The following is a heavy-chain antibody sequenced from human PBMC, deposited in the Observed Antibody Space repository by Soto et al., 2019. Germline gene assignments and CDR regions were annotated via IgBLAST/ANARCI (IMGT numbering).Heavy chain of an antibody. CDR3: ARTDYYYYYMDV. CDR2: IYYSGTT. Sequence: QVQLQESGPGLVKPSETLSLTCTVSGGSISSYYWSWIRQPPGKGLEWIGYIYYSGTTNYNPSLKSRVTISVATSKNQFSLKLSSVTAADTAVYYCARTDYYYYYMDVWGKGTTVTVSS. V-gene: IGHV4-59*08. J-gene: IGHJ6*03. CDR1: GGSISSYY.